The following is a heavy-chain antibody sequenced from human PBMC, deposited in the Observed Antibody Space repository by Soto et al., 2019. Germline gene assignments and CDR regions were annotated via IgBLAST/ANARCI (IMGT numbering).Heavy chain of an antibody. Sequence: QVQLQESGPGLVKPSQTLSLTCTVSGVSMSSGGYYWTWLRQHPGKGLEWIGYTYYSGSTYYNPSLRSRLTISVDTSKNQCSLRLSSVTAADTAVYYCAREEAGAFDIRGQGTMVTVSS. CDR3: AREEAGAFDI. V-gene: IGHV4-31*03. CDR2: TYYSGST. CDR1: GVSMSSGGYY. D-gene: IGHD3-10*01. J-gene: IGHJ3*02.